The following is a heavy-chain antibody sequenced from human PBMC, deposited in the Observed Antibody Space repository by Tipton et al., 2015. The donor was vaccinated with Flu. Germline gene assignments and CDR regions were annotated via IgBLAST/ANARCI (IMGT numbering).Heavy chain of an antibody. J-gene: IGHJ4*02. D-gene: IGHD3-9*01. CDR3: ARGYDILTDGGGYFDY. Sequence: QLVQSGGGVVQPGRSLRLSCAASGFTFSSYAMHWVRQAPGKGLEWVAVIWYDGSNKYYADSVKGRFTISRDNSKNTLYLQMNGLRAEDTAVYYCARGYDILTDGGGYFDYWGQGTLVTVSS. V-gene: IGHV3-33*01. CDR2: IWYDGSNK. CDR1: GFTFSSYA.